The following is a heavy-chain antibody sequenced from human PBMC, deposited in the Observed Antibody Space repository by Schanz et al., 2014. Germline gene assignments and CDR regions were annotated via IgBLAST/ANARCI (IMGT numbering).Heavy chain of an antibody. CDR3: ARGTDWNLHY. CDR2: ISGSGGST. J-gene: IGHJ4*02. CDR1: GFTFSDHY. D-gene: IGHD1-1*01. Sequence: EVQLVESGGGLVQPGGSLRLSCAASGFTFSDHYMDWVRQAPGKGLEWVSAISGSGGSTYYADSVKGRFTISRDISKNTLHLQVTSLRAEDTAVYYCARGTDWNLHYWGQGALVTVSS. V-gene: IGHV3-23*04.